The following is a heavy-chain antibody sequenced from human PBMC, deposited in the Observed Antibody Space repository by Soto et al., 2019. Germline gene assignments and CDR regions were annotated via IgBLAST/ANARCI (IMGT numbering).Heavy chain of an antibody. J-gene: IGHJ4*02. CDR2: ISTYNGNT. CDR1: GYTFNTYS. V-gene: IGHV1-18*04. D-gene: IGHD3-22*01. Sequence: QVQLVQSGAEVKKPGASVKVSCKASGYTFNTYSINWVRQAPGQGLEWMGWISTYNGNTNYAQKLQGRVTMTTDPSTTTGYLELRSLRSDDTAVYYCARETPSYYDSGGYYNFDYWGQGTLLTVSS. CDR3: ARETPSYYDSGGYYNFDY.